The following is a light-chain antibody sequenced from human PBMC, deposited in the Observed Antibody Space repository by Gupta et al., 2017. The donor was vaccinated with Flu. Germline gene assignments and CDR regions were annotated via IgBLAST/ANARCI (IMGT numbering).Light chain of an antibody. CDR2: EVS. CDR1: SSDVGGYNY. J-gene: IGLJ2*01. Sequence: SRTVSCTGTSSDVGGYNYVSWYQQHPGKAPKLMIYEVSNRPSGVSNRFSGSKSGNTASLTISGLQAEDEADYYCSSYTSSSTGVVFGGGTKLTVL. V-gene: IGLV2-14*01. CDR3: SSYTSSSTGVV.